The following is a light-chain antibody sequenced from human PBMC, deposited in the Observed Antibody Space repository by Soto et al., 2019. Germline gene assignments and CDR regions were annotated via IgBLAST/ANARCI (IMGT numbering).Light chain of an antibody. J-gene: IGLJ2*01. CDR2: GNT. CDR1: SSNIGAGCD. V-gene: IGLV1-40*01. CDR3: QSYDTSLSGPVV. Sequence: QSVLTQPPSVSVAPGQRVTMSCTGSSSNIGAGCDVHWYQHLPGTAPKLLIYGNTNRPSGVPDRFSGSKSGTSASLAITGLQAEDEADYYCQSYDTSLSGPVVFGGGTKLTVL.